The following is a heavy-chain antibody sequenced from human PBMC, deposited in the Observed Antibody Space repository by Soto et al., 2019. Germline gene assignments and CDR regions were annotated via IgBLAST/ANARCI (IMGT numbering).Heavy chain of an antibody. CDR3: ARGLRFLEWLLENYYYGMDV. Sequence: SETLSLTCAVYGGSFSGYYWSWIRQPPGKGLEWIGEINHSGSTNYNPSLKSRVTISVDTSKNQFSLKLSSVTAADTAVYYCARGLRFLEWLLENYYYGMDVWGQGTTVTVSS. D-gene: IGHD3-3*01. J-gene: IGHJ6*02. CDR2: INHSGST. CDR1: GGSFSGYY. V-gene: IGHV4-34*01.